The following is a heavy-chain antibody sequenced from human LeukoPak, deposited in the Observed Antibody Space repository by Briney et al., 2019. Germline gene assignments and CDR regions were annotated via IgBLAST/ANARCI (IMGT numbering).Heavy chain of an antibody. CDR1: GFTFSSYS. D-gene: IGHD2-21*02. V-gene: IGHV3-21*01. CDR3: ARAYCGGDCYTFDY. CDR2: ISSSSSYI. J-gene: IGHJ4*02. Sequence: PGGSLRLSCAASGFTFSSYSMNWVRQAPGKGLGWVSSISSSSSYIYYADSVKGRFTISRDNAKNSLYLQMNSLRAEDTAVYYCARAYCGGDCYTFDYWGQGTLVTVSS.